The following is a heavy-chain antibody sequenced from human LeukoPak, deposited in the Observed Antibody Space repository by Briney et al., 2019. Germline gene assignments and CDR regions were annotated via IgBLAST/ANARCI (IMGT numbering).Heavy chain of an antibody. CDR2: IKQDGSEK. V-gene: IGHV3-7*01. D-gene: IGHD2-2*01. J-gene: IGHJ5*02. Sequence: GGSLRLSCAASGFTVSSNYMSWVRQAPGKGLEWVANIKQDGSEKYYVDSVKGRFTISRDNAKNSLYLQMNSLRAEDTAVYYCARAPYARIVVVPAAMGAVESTTWGRTNWFDPWGQGTPVTVSS. CDR3: ARAPYARIVVVPAAMGAVESTTWGRTNWFDP. CDR1: GFTVSSNY.